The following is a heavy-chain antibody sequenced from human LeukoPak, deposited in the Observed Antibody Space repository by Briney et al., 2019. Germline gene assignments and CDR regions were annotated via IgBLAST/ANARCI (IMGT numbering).Heavy chain of an antibody. V-gene: IGHV3-23*01. CDR2: ISVSGGST. J-gene: IGHJ4*02. Sequence: PGGSLRLSCEVSGFSSSGYAMRWVRQAPGKGLEWVSTISVSGGSTYYADSVKGRFTISRDNSKNTVHLQMNSLRAGDTAVYYCARYYDILTGDYRFDYWGQGTLVTVSS. CDR1: GFSSSGYA. D-gene: IGHD3-9*01. CDR3: ARYYDILTGDYRFDY.